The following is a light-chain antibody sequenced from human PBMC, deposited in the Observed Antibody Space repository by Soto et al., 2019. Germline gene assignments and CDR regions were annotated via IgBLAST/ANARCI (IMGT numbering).Light chain of an antibody. CDR3: SSFTSSSTLVV. J-gene: IGLJ2*01. Sequence: QSVLTQPASVSVSPGQSITISCTGTSSDVGAYNYVSWYQQHPRKAPKLMIYDVSNRPSGVSNRFSGSKSGNTASLTIAGLQAEDEADYYCSSFTSSSTLVVFGGGTKVTVL. V-gene: IGLV2-14*03. CDR2: DVS. CDR1: SSDVGAYNY.